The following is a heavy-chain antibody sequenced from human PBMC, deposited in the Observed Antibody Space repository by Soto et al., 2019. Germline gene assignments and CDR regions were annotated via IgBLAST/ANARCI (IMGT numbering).Heavy chain of an antibody. CDR1: GGTFGKSV. CDR2: ITPIFGAT. Sequence: QVPLVQSGAEMKTPGSSVRVSCKASGGTFGKSVISWVRQAPGQGLEWMGGITPIFGATHYAQKFQGRVTITADEFTTTAYMGLSSLQSEDTAVYYCARGQFYDFWSGYYLDYWGQGTLVTVSS. V-gene: IGHV1-69*01. CDR3: ARGQFYDFWSGYYLDY. J-gene: IGHJ4*02. D-gene: IGHD3-3*01.